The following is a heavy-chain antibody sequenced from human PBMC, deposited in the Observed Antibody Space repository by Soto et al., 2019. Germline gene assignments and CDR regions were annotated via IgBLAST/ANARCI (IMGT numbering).Heavy chain of an antibody. V-gene: IGHV4-34*01. J-gene: IGHJ4*02. Sequence: PSETLSITCAVHVGSFSDYDWSWIRQPPGKGLKRIGEINHSESTNYSPYIKSRVTISVDTSKNQFSLKLTSVTAADTAVYYCSRGSPYYYESSGHYKGAHYFDYWGQG. D-gene: IGHD3-22*01. CDR3: SRGSPYYYESSGHYKGAHYFDY. CDR1: VGSFSDYD. CDR2: INHSEST.